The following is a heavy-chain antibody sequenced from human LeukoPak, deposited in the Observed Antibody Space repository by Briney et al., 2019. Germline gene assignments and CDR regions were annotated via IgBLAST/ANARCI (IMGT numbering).Heavy chain of an antibody. D-gene: IGHD3-22*01. CDR1: GFPFSDYG. Sequence: GGSLRLSCAASGFPFSDYGMYWVRQAPGKGLEWLAVISHDGNNKYYADSVKGRITISRDNSMNTLYLQMNSLKTEDTAVYYCTTDGYYYDSSGYPVLDYWGQGTLVTVSS. CDR3: TTDGYYYDSSGYPVLDY. J-gene: IGHJ4*02. V-gene: IGHV3-30*03. CDR2: ISHDGNNK.